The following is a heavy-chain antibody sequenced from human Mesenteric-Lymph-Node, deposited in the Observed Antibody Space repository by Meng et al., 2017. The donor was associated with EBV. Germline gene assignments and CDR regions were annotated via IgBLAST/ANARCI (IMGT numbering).Heavy chain of an antibody. V-gene: IGHV4-4*02. CDR1: GGSISSSNW. Sequence: QVQLQESGPGLVKPSGTLSLTCAVSGGSISSSNWWSWVRQPPGKGLEWIGEIYHSGSTNYNPSLKSRVTISLDKSMNQFSLKLTSVTAADTAVYYCARFGYSGDNYFDYWGQVTLVTVSS. CDR2: IYHSGST. D-gene: IGHD5-12*01. J-gene: IGHJ4*02. CDR3: ARFGYSGDNYFDY.